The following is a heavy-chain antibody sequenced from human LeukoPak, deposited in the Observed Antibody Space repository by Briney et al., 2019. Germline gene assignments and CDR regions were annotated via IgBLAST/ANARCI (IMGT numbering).Heavy chain of an antibody. D-gene: IGHD6-19*01. Sequence: SETLSLTCTVSGGSISSSSYYWGWIRQPPGKGLEWIGSIYYSGSTYYNPSLKSRVTISADKSKNQFSLKLSSVTAADTAVYYCARVGGSGWPRGNLDYWGQGTLVTVSS. CDR2: IYYSGST. CDR3: ARVGGSGWPRGNLDY. J-gene: IGHJ4*02. V-gene: IGHV4-39*07. CDR1: GGSISSSSYY.